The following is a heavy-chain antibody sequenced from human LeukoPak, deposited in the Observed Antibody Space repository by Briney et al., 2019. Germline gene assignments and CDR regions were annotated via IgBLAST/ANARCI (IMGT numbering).Heavy chain of an antibody. J-gene: IGHJ1*01. V-gene: IGHV3-23*01. D-gene: IGHD2-2*01. CDR2: ISGSGGST. CDR3: AKPYCSSTSCYGDFQH. CDR1: GFTFSSYA. Sequence: GGSLRLSCAASGFTFSSYAMSWVRQAPGKGLEWVSAISGSGGSTYYADSVRGRFTISRDNSKNTLYLQMNSLRAEDTAVYYCAKPYCSSTSCYGDFQHWGQGTLVTVSS.